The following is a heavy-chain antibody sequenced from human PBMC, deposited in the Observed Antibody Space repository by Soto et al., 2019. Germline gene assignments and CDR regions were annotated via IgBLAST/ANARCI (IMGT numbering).Heavy chain of an antibody. CDR2: IYDSGIT. CDR3: ARDVAHGYTENV. V-gene: IGHV4-30-4*01. D-gene: IGHD5-18*01. J-gene: IGHJ3*01. Sequence: QVQLQESGPGLVKPSQTLSLACTVSGGSVGSGEYYYSWIRQPPGKGLEWIGYIYDSGITNYTPSLKDRVTTSLDRSNNQVSLKLSSVTAADTAVYFCARDVAHGYTENVWGQGTMVTVSS. CDR1: GGSVGSGEYY.